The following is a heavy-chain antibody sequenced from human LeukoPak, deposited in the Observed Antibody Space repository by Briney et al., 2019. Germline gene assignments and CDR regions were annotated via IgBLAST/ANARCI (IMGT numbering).Heavy chain of an antibody. J-gene: IGHJ4*02. V-gene: IGHV3-33*01. CDR1: GFIFNSYD. D-gene: IGHD4-11*01. CDR3: ARDWSFTGTSLFDS. CDR2: IRFDGSSK. Sequence: GRSLLLSCAESGFIFNSYDMHWVRQAPGKGLEWVATIRFDGSSKYYGDSVKGRFTISRDNSKNTLYLQMNSLRVEDTAVYYCARDWSFTGTSLFDSWGQGTLVTVSS.